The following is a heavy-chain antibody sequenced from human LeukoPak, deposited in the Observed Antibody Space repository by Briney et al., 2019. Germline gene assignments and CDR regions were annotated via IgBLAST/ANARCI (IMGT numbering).Heavy chain of an antibody. CDR3: AKDFGGRITGTTSFFDY. J-gene: IGHJ4*02. V-gene: IGHV3-33*06. Sequence: GGSLRLSCAASGFTFSSYGMHWVRQAPGKGLEWVAVIWYDGSNKYYADSVKGRFTISRDNSKNTLYLQMNSLRAEDTAVYYCAKDFGGRITGTTSFFDYWGQGTLVTVSS. CDR1: GFTFSSYG. CDR2: IWYDGSNK. D-gene: IGHD1-7*01.